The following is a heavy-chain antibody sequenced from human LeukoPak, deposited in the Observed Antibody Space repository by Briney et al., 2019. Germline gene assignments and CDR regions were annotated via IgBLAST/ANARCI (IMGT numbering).Heavy chain of an antibody. J-gene: IGHJ6*02. CDR2: INHSGST. Sequence: PSETLSLTCAVYGGSFSGYYWSWIRQPPGKGLEWIGEINHSGSTNYNPSLKSRVTISVDTSKNQFSLKLSSVTAADTAVYYCARDRGLPPYYYYYYGMDVWGQGTTVTVSS. D-gene: IGHD4-17*01. V-gene: IGHV4-34*01. CDR3: ARDRGLPPYYYYYYGMDV. CDR1: GGSFSGYY.